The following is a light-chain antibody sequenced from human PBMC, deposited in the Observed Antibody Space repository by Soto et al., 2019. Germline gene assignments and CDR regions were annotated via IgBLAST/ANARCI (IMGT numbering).Light chain of an antibody. Sequence: EIVLTQSPATLSLSPGERATLSCRASQSVDSYLTWYQQKPGQAPRLLIYDVSKRATGIPVRFSGSGSGTDFTITISSMEPEDVAIYYCQQRRNWPLTFGGGTKVEIK. V-gene: IGKV3-11*01. CDR2: DVS. CDR3: QQRRNWPLT. J-gene: IGKJ4*01. CDR1: QSVDSY.